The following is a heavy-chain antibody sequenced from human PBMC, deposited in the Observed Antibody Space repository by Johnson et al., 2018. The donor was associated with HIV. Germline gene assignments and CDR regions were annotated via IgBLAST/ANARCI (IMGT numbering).Heavy chain of an antibody. Sequence: VLLVESGGGLVKPGGSLRLSCAASGFTFSNAWMSWVRQAPGKGLEWVGRIKSKTDGGTTDYAAPVKGRFTISRDDSKNTLYLQMNSLKTEDTAVYYCASLGYTSGWIVSDDGFDVWGQGTLVTVSS. CDR1: GFTFSNAW. J-gene: IGHJ3*01. D-gene: IGHD6-19*01. CDR3: ASLGYTSGWIVSDDGFDV. V-gene: IGHV3-15*01. CDR2: IKSKTDGGTT.